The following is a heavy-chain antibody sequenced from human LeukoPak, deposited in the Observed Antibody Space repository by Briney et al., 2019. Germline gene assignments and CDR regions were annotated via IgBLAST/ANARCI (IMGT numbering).Heavy chain of an antibody. Sequence: PSETLSLTCTVSGGSISSYYWSWIRQPPGKGLEWIGDIHYIGTTNYTPSLRTRVTISLDTSKTQFSLRLNSVTAADTAFYYCAKYWDGFDVWGQGTVVTVSS. J-gene: IGHJ3*01. V-gene: IGHV4-59*08. CDR2: IHYIGTT. D-gene: IGHD2/OR15-2a*01. CDR1: GGSISSYY. CDR3: AKYWDGFDV.